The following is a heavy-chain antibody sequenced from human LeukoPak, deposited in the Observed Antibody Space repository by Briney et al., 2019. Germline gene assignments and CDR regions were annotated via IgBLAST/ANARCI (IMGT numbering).Heavy chain of an antibody. CDR3: GRLFDS. V-gene: IGHV4-39*01. CDR2: INYSGTT. J-gene: IGHJ4*02. CDR1: GGAIISDNFY. Sequence: SETPSLTCTVSGGAIISDNFYWGWVRQPPGKGLEWVGSINYSGTTYYNPSLRSRVSISVDTSRTQFFLRLNSVSAADTAVYYCGRLFDSWGQGILVTVFS.